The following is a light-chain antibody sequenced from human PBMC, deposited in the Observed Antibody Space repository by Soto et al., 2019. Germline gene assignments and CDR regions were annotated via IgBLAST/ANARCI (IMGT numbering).Light chain of an antibody. CDR3: QQCYNIPPT. Sequence: DIKMTQSPASLSASVGDRVTLTCRASQSISNYLNWYQQKAGMAPKLLIYAATTLQRGVPSRFSGSGPGTDFTLTITSLQPEDFAIYFCQQCYNIPPTFGQGTRLDI. CDR1: QSISNY. J-gene: IGKJ5*01. CDR2: AAT. V-gene: IGKV1-39*01.